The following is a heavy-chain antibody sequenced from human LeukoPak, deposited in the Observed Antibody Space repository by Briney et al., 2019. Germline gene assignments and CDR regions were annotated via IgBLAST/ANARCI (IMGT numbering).Heavy chain of an antibody. CDR3: ARDDALGDNALDI. D-gene: IGHD3-16*01. V-gene: IGHV3-33*08. Sequence: GGSLRLSCAASGFTFSSYDMHWVRQAPGKGLEWVAVILNDGSQEKYADSVKGRFTISRDNSKNTLFLQMNSLRAEDTAVYYCARDDALGDNALDIWGQGTMVTVSS. CDR1: GFTFSSYD. CDR2: ILNDGSQE. J-gene: IGHJ3*02.